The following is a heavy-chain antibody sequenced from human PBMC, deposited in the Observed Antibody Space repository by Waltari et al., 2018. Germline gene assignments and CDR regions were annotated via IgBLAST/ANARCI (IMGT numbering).Heavy chain of an antibody. J-gene: IGHJ5*02. Sequence: QVQLVESGGGVVQPVRSLRLSCAASGFPFSSYAMHWVRQAPGKGLEWVAVISYDGSNKYYADSVKGRFTISRDNSKNTLYLQMNSLRAEDTAVYYCARPDYDILGFDPWGQGTLVTVSS. CDR2: ISYDGSNK. V-gene: IGHV3-30*01. CDR1: GFPFSSYA. CDR3: ARPDYDILGFDP. D-gene: IGHD3-9*01.